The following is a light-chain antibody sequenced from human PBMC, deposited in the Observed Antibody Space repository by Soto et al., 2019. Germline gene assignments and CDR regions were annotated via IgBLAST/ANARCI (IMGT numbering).Light chain of an antibody. Sequence: QSALTQPRSVSGSPGQSVTISCTGTSSDIGGYTYVSWYQQHPGKTPKLIIYDVNKRPSGVPDRFSGSKSGNTASLTVYGLQAEDEADYFCCSYASPYTYVIFGGGTKLTVL. CDR3: CSYASPYTYVI. J-gene: IGLJ2*01. CDR2: DVN. V-gene: IGLV2-11*01. CDR1: SSDIGGYTY.